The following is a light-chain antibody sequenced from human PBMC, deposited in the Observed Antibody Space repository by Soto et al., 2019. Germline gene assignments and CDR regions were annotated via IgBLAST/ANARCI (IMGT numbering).Light chain of an antibody. CDR3: QQYESSPLT. CDR1: QSVSSSF. Sequence: EIVLTQSPDTLSLSPGERATLSCRASQSVSSSFLAWYHQTPGQAPRLLIYRASSRATGIADRFTGSGSGKDFTLTISRLEPEDFAVYYCQQYESSPLTFGGGTKVEIK. CDR2: RAS. V-gene: IGKV3-20*01. J-gene: IGKJ4*01.